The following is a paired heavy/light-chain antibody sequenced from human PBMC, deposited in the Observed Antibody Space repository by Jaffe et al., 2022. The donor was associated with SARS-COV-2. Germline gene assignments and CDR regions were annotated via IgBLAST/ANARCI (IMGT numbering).Light chain of an antibody. J-gene: IGKJ4*01. CDR3: QQSYSTLALT. V-gene: IGKV1-39*01. CDR1: QSISSY. CDR2: AAS. Sequence: DIQMTQSPSSLSASVGDRVTITCRASQSISSYLNWYQQKPGKAPKLLIYAASSLQSGVPSRFSGSGSGTDFTLTISSLQPEDFATYYCQQSYSTLALTFGGGTKVEIK.
Heavy chain of an antibody. CDR3: ARARLYNCSSTSCYDYYGMDV. J-gene: IGHJ6*02. Sequence: QVQLVQSGAEVKKPGSSVKVSCKASGGTFSSYTISWVRQAPGQGLEWMGRIIPILGIANYAQKFQGRVTITADKSTSTAYMELSSLRSEDTAVYYCARARLYNCSSTSCYDYYGMDVWGQGTTVTVSS. D-gene: IGHD2-2*01. V-gene: IGHV1-69*02. CDR1: GGTFSSYT. CDR2: IIPILGIA.